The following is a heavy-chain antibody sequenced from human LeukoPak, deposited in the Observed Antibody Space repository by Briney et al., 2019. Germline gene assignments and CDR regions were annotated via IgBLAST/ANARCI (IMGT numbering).Heavy chain of an antibody. CDR1: GFTFSSYA. V-gene: IGHV3-23*01. D-gene: IGHD6-13*01. CDR2: ISGSGGST. J-gene: IGHJ5*02. CDR3: VKDSDELIAAVYNWFDP. Sequence: PGGSLRLSCAASGFTFSSYAMSWVRQAPGKGLEWVSAISGSGGSTYYADSVKGRFTISRDNFKDTLYLQMNSLRAEDTAVYYCVKDSDELIAAVYNWFDPWGQGTQVTVSS.